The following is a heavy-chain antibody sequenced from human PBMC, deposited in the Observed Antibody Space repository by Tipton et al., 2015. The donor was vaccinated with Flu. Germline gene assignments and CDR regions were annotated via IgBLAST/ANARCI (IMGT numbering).Heavy chain of an antibody. CDR2: IYYSGST. V-gene: IGHV4-31*03. J-gene: IGHJ6*02. CDR1: GGSISSGGAY. Sequence: TLSLTCTVSGGSISSGGAYWTWIRQVPGKGLEWIGGIYYSGSTYYNPSLESRVTISVDTSQNQFSPNLKSVTAADTAVYYCARDQGFGGGLTYDYYAMDVWGQGTTVTVSS. CDR3: ARDQGFGGGLTYDYYAMDV. D-gene: IGHD3-16*01.